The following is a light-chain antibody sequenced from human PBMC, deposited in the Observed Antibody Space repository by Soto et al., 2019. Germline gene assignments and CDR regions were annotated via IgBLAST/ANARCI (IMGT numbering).Light chain of an antibody. CDR1: SSDIGAGYY. J-gene: IGLJ2*01. CDR3: RSYDRSLSGSVV. CDR2: DNS. Sequence: QSVLTQPPSVSGAPGQRVTISCTGSSSDIGAGYYVHWYQQLPGTAPKLLIYDNSNRPSWVPDRFSGSKSGASASLAITGLQDEDEADYYCRSYDRSLSGSVVFGGGTKLTVL. V-gene: IGLV1-40*01.